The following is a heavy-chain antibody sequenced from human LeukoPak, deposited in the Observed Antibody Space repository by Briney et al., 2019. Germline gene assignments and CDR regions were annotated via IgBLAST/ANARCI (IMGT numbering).Heavy chain of an antibody. CDR3: ARDLEPFYGGKGEDY. CDR1: GGTFSSYA. CDR2: IIPIFGTA. Sequence: ASVKVSCKASGGTFSSYAISWVRQAPGQGLEWMGRIIPIFGTANYAQKFQGRVTITTDESTSTAYMELSSLRSEDTAVYYCARDLEPFYGGKGEDYWGQGTLVTVSS. V-gene: IGHV1-69*05. J-gene: IGHJ4*02. D-gene: IGHD4-23*01.